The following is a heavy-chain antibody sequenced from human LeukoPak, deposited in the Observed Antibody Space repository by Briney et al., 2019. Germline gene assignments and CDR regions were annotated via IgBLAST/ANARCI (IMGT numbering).Heavy chain of an antibody. CDR2: ISDTGDYK. CDR3: AKDRLRYCSGGGCYSPVDY. CDR1: GISLSTYG. V-gene: IGHV3-23*01. D-gene: IGHD2-15*01. Sequence: PGGSLRLSCVASGISLSTYGMSWVRQVPGKGLDWVSSISDTGDYKHYADSVRGRFTISRDISKNTLFLQMSSLRAEDTAIYYCAKDRLRYCSGGGCYSPVDYWGQGTLVTVSS. J-gene: IGHJ4*02.